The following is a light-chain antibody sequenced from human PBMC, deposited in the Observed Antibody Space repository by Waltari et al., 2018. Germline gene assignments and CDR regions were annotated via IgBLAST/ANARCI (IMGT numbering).Light chain of an antibody. CDR2: KAS. CDR1: QSIRNW. V-gene: IGKV1-5*03. CDR3: QQYNSFSFT. J-gene: IGKJ3*01. Sequence: DIQLTQSPSTLSASVGDRVTITCRASQSIRNWVAWYQQKPGKAPNLLIYKASTSEGGVPSRFSGSGSGTEFTLTISSLQPDDFATYYCQQYNSFSFTFGPGTKVDI.